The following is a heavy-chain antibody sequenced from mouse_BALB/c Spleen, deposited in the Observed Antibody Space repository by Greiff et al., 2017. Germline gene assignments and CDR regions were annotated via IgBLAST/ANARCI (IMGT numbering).Heavy chain of an antibody. CDR3: TSGGYYGY. CDR2: INPSNGGT. D-gene: IGHD2-3*01. V-gene: IGHV1S81*02. J-gene: IGHJ2*01. CDR1: GYTFTSYY. Sequence: VQLHQSGAELVKPGASVKLSCKASGYTFTSYYMYWVKQRPGQGLEWIGEINPSNGGTNFNEKFKSKATLTVDKSSSTAYMQLSSLTSEDSAVYYCTSGGYYGYWGQGTTLTVSS.